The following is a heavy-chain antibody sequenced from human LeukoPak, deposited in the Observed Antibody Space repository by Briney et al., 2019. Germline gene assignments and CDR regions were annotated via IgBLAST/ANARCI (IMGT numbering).Heavy chain of an antibody. CDR2: IYTSGST. CDR1: GGSISSGSYY. CDR3: ARDRGYCSSTSCYGDKDNWFDP. D-gene: IGHD2-2*01. J-gene: IGHJ5*02. Sequence: SETLSLTCTVSGGSISSGSYYWSWIRQPAGKGLEWIGRIYTSGSTNYNPSLKSRVTISVDTSKNQFSLKLSSVTAADTAVYYCARDRGYCSSTSCYGDKDNWFDPWGQGTLVTVSS. V-gene: IGHV4-61*02.